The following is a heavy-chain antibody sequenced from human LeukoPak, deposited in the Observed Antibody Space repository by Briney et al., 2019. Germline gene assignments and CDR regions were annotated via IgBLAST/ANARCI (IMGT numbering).Heavy chain of an antibody. CDR3: VRDRPPYYDFWSGLDY. V-gene: IGHV3-30-3*01. Sequence: GRSLRLSCAASGFTFGSYAIHWVRQAPGKGQEGVAVISYDGSNKYYADSVKGRFTISRDNSKNTMYLQMSSLRAEDTAVYYCVRDRPPYYDFWSGLDYWGQGTLVTVSS. CDR1: GFTFGSYA. J-gene: IGHJ4*02. CDR2: ISYDGSNK. D-gene: IGHD3-3*01.